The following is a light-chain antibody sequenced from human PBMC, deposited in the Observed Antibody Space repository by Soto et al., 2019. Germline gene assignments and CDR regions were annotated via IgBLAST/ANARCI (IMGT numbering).Light chain of an antibody. CDR2: EVN. V-gene: IGLV2-8*01. CDR3: SSFAAGITYV. J-gene: IGLJ1*01. CDR1: SSDVGGYNF. Sequence: QSALTQPPSASGSPGQSVTISCTGTSSDVGGYNFVSWYQHHPGKAPKLLIYEVNKRPSGVPDRFSGSKSGNTASLTVSGLQAEDEYDYFCSSFAAGITYVFGTGTKLPVL.